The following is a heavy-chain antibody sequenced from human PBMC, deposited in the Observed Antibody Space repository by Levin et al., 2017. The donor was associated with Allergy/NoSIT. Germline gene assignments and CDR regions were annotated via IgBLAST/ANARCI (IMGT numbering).Heavy chain of an antibody. Sequence: SCAASGFTFSNAWMTWVRQAPGKGLEWVGRIKSKSDGGTTDYAAPVKGRFTISRDDSKNTLYLQMNSLKSEDTAVYYCTAGTGTSDNDYWGQGTLVTVSS. CDR3: TAGTGTSDNDY. D-gene: IGHD1-7*01. J-gene: IGHJ4*02. V-gene: IGHV3-15*01. CDR2: IKSKSDGGTT. CDR1: GFTFSNAW.